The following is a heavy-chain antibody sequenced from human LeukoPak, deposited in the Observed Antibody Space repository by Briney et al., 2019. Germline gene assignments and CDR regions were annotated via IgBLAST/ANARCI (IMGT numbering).Heavy chain of an antibody. Sequence: GASVRVSCKASGYTFTGYYMHWVRQAPGQGLEWMGWINPNSGGTNYAQKLQGRVTMTTDTSTSTAYMELRSLRSDDTAVYYCARDLDYSSSWYMPHYYYYYYMDVWGKGTMVTVSS. V-gene: IGHV1-2*02. CDR3: ARDLDYSSSWYMPHYYYYYYMDV. CDR1: GYTFTGYY. J-gene: IGHJ6*03. CDR2: INPNSGGT. D-gene: IGHD6-13*01.